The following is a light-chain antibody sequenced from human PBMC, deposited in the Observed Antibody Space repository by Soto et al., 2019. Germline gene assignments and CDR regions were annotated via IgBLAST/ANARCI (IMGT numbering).Light chain of an antibody. J-gene: IGKJ5*01. V-gene: IGKV3-11*01. Sequence: ETVLTQSPATLSLSPGERATVSCRASQSVSIYLAWYQQKPGQAPRLLIYDASNRATGIPARFSGSGSGADFTLTISSLEPEDFAVYYCQQRISWPPTFGQGTRLEIK. CDR3: QQRISWPPT. CDR1: QSVSIY. CDR2: DAS.